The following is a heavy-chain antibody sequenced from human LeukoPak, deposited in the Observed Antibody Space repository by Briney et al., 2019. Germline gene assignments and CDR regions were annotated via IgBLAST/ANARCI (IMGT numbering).Heavy chain of an antibody. D-gene: IGHD3-10*01. Sequence: SETLSLTYAVYGGSFSGYYWNWIRQPPGKGLEWIGEINHSGSTNYNSSLKSRVTISVDTSKNQFSLKLSSVTAADTAVYYCARGRITMVRGAPLWFDPWGQGTLVTVSS. CDR3: ARGRITMVRGAPLWFDP. CDR2: INHSGST. V-gene: IGHV4-34*01. CDR1: GGSFSGYY. J-gene: IGHJ5*02.